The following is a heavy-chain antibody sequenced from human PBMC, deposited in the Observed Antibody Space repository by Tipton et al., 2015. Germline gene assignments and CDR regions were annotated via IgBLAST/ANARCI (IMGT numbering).Heavy chain of an antibody. CDR3: ATGFGGSSLGAFDI. D-gene: IGHD1-26*01. CDR2: MSYDGSNV. J-gene: IGHJ3*02. V-gene: IGHV3-30*07. Sequence: RSLRLSCAASGFTFSNFAMHWVRQAQGKGLEWVAVMSYDGSNVYYADSVKGRFTVSRDNSKNTLYLQMNSLRAEDTAVYYCATGFGGSSLGAFDIWGQGTMVTVFS. CDR1: GFTFSNFA.